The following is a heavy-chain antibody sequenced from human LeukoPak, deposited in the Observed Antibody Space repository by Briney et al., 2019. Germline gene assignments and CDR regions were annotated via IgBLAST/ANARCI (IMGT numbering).Heavy chain of an antibody. J-gene: IGHJ3*02. CDR2: INHSGST. CDR3: ARGRNWKSRRQCAFDI. D-gene: IGHD1-1*01. V-gene: IGHV4-34*01. CDR1: GGSFSGYY. Sequence: SETLSLTCAVYGGSFSGYYWSWIRQPPGKELEWIGEINHSGSTNYNPSLKSRVTISVDTSKNQFSLKLSSVTAADTAVYYCARGRNWKSRRQCAFDIWGQGTMVTVSS.